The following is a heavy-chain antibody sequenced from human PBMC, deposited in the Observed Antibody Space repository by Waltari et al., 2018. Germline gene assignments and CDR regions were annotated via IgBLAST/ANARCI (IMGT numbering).Heavy chain of an antibody. J-gene: IGHJ4*02. Sequence: QVQLQESGPGLVKPSETLSLTCTVSGGPISRYYWRWIRQPPGKGLEWIGYIYYSGSTNYNPSLKSRVTISIDTSKNQFSLKLSSVTAADTAVYYCARATYDTLDYWGQGTLVTVSS. D-gene: IGHD3-22*01. CDR2: IYYSGST. CDR1: GGPISRYY. V-gene: IGHV4-59*01. CDR3: ARATYDTLDY.